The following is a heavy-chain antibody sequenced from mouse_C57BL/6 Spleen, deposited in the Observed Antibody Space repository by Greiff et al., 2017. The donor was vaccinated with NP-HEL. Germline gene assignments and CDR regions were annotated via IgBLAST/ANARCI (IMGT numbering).Heavy chain of an antibody. V-gene: IGHV1-80*01. CDR3: AREPFGGDFDY. CDR1: GYAFSSYW. D-gene: IGHD3-1*01. CDR2: IYPGDGDT. J-gene: IGHJ2*01. Sequence: VQLQQSGAELVKPGASVKISCKASGYAFSSYWMNWVKQRPGKGLEWIGQIYPGDGDTNYNGKFKGKATLTADKSSSTAYMQLSSLTSEDSAVYFCAREPFGGDFDYWGQGTTLTVSS.